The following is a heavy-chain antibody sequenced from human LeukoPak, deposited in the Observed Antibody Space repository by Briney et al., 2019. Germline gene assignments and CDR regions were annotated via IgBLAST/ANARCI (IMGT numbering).Heavy chain of an antibody. CDR1: GGSFSGYY. J-gene: IGHJ5*02. V-gene: IGHV3-33*08. Sequence: LTCAVYGGSFSGYYWSWVRQAPGKGLEWVAVIWYDGSNKYYADSVKGRFTISRDNSKNTLYLQMNSLRAEDTAVYYCARGRDGYYPFSFDPWGQGTLVTVSS. CDR2: IWYDGSNK. CDR3: ARGRDGYYPFSFDP. D-gene: IGHD3-22*01.